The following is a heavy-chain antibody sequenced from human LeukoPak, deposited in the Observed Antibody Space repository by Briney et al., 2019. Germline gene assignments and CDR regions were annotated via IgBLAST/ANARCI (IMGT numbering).Heavy chain of an antibody. Sequence: SVKVSCKASVGTFSSYAISWVRQAPGQGLEWMGGIIPIFGTANYAQKFKGRVTITTDESTSTAYMELSSLRSEDTAVYYCARGLYYGSRYYYMGVWGKGATVTVSS. D-gene: IGHD3-10*01. V-gene: IGHV1-69*05. J-gene: IGHJ6*03. CDR2: IIPIFGTA. CDR3: ARGLYYGSRYYYMGV. CDR1: VGTFSSYA.